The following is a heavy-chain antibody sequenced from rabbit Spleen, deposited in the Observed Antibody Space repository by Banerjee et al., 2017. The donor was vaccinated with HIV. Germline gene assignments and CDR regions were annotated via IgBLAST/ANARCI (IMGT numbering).Heavy chain of an antibody. Sequence: QSLEESGGDLVKPGASLTLTCTASGVSFSSSSYMCWVRQAPGKGLEWIACIDIGSSGFTYFATWAKGRFTCSKTSSTTVTLQMTSLTAADTATYFCARGSATMTMVITGYYLGLWGPGTLVTVS. J-gene: IGHJ4*01. CDR1: GVSFSSSSY. CDR3: ARGSATMTMVITGYYLGL. D-gene: IGHD2-1*01. CDR2: IDIGSSGFT. V-gene: IGHV1S40*01.